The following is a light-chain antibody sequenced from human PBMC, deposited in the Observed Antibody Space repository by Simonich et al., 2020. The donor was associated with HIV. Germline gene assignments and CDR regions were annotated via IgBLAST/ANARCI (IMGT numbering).Light chain of an antibody. CDR3: QQYNNWWT. CDR1: QSVSSN. J-gene: IGKJ1*01. Sequence: EIVMTQSPATLSVSPGERATPSCRASQSVSSNLAWYQQKPGQAPRLLIYGASTRATGIPARFGGSGSGTEFTLTISSLQSEDFAVYYCQQYNNWWTFGQGTKVEIK. V-gene: IGKV3-15*01. CDR2: GAS.